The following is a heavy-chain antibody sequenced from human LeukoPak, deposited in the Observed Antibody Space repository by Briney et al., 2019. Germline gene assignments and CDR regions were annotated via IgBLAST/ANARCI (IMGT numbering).Heavy chain of an antibody. J-gene: IGHJ5*01. V-gene: IGHV6-1*01. CDR1: GDSVSSNSAA. CDR3: ARGNHDFDS. Sequence: SQTLSVTCAISGDSVSSNSAAWTWLRQSPSRGLQWLGRTYYRSKWSHDSAPSVQSRITINPDTSKNQFSLHLDSVTPEDTAVYYCARGNHDFDSWGQGTLVTVSS. CDR2: TYYRSKWSH.